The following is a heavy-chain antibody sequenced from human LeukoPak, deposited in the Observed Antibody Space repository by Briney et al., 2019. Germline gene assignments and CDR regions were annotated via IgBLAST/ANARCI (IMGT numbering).Heavy chain of an antibody. V-gene: IGHV3-9*01. CDR3: VTGYSSGYATGIDY. CDR2: ISWNSGSI. J-gene: IGHJ4*02. Sequence: PGGSLRLSCAASGFTFADYAMHWVRQAPGKGLEWVSGISWNSGSIGYADSVKGRFTISRDNAKNPLCLQMTSMRAEDTSLYYCVTGYSSGYATGIDYWGEGTLLTVSS. CDR1: GFTFADYA. D-gene: IGHD6-19*01.